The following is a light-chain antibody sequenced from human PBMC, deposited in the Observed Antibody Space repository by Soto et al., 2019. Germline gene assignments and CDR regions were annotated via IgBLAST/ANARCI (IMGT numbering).Light chain of an antibody. CDR3: VSYTSSTTHV. J-gene: IGLJ1*01. CDR1: SSDVGGSNF. Sequence: QSVLTQPASVSDSPGQSITISCTGTSSDVGGSNFVSWYQQHPGKPPKLITYDVANRPSGVSNRFSGSKSGSTASLIISRLQTEDEADYYCVSYTSSTTHVFGTGTKVTVL. V-gene: IGLV2-14*03. CDR2: DVA.